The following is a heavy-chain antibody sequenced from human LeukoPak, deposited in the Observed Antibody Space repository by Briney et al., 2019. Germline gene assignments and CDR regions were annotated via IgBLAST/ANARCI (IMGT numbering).Heavy chain of an antibody. V-gene: IGHV3-53*04. CDR3: AREQYIAAAGTDYYYGMDV. J-gene: IGHJ6*02. Sequence: PGGSLRLSCAASGFTVSSNYMSWVRQAPGKGLEWVSVIYSGGSTYYADSVKGRFTISRHNSKNTLYLQMNSLRAEDTAVYYCAREQYIAAAGTDYYYGMDVWGQGTRSPSP. CDR2: IYSGGST. CDR1: GFTVSSNY. D-gene: IGHD6-13*01.